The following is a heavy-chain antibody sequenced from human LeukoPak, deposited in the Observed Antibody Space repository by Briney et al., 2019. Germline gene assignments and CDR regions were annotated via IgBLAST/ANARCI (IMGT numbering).Heavy chain of an antibody. CDR3: ARELSGTTSYYFDY. Sequence: GGSLRLSCAASGFTFSSYEMNWVRHAPGKGLEWVSYISTSGNTRYYADPVKGRFAISRDNAKNSLYLQMNSLRVEDTAVYYCARELSGTTSYYFDYWGQGTLVTVSS. CDR1: GFTFSSYE. V-gene: IGHV3-48*03. J-gene: IGHJ4*02. CDR2: ISTSGNTR. D-gene: IGHD1-7*01.